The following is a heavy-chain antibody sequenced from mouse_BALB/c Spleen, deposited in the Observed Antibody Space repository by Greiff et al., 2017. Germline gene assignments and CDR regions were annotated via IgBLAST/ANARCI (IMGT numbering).Heavy chain of an antibody. CDR1: GFTFSSFG. J-gene: IGHJ4*01. V-gene: IGHV5-17*02. CDR3: ARWGYGSSMDY. Sequence: EVQVVESGGGLVQPGGSRKLSCAASGFTFSSFGMHWVRQAPEKGLEWVAYISSGSSTIYYADTVKGRFTISRDNPKNTLFLQMTSLRSEDTAMYYCARWGYGSSMDYWGQGTSVTVSS. CDR2: ISSGSSTI. D-gene: IGHD1-1*01.